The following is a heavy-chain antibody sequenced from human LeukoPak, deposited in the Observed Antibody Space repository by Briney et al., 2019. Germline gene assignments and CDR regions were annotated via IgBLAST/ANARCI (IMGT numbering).Heavy chain of an antibody. Sequence: PGGSLRLSCAASGFTFSSYSMNWVRQAPGKGLEWVSSISSSSSYIYYADVIKGRFTISRDNAKNSLYLQMNSLRAEDTALYYCARGVDNYGHVFDYWGQGTLVTVSS. V-gene: IGHV3-21*01. J-gene: IGHJ4*02. CDR3: ARGVDNYGHVFDY. D-gene: IGHD5-18*01. CDR1: GFTFSSYS. CDR2: ISSSSSYI.